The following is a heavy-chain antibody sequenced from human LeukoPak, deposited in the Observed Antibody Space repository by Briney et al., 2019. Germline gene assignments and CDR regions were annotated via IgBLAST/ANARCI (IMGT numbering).Heavy chain of an antibody. CDR1: GFRFSNYA. J-gene: IGHJ4*02. V-gene: IGHV3-23*01. D-gene: IGHD1-26*01. CDR2: ISSSAFGT. Sequence: PGGSLKLSCAASGFRFSNYAMSWVRQAPGKGLEWVSTISSSAFGTYYADSVRGRFTISRDNSKNTLYLQMNSLRAEDTAVYYCSKGDHQAGSYSSWDSWGQGTLVTVSS. CDR3: SKGDHQAGSYSSWDS.